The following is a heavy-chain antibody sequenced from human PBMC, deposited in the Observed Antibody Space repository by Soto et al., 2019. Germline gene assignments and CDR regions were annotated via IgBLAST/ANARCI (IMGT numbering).Heavy chain of an antibody. CDR2: ISAYNGNK. J-gene: IGHJ6*02. Sequence: QVQLVQSGAEVKKPGASVKVSCKASGYTFTNYGVTWVRQAPGQGLEWMGWISAYNGNKNYAQKLQGRVTLTTDTSTTTAYMELRSLTSDDTAVYYCARDQSSGWYGKESGMDVWGQGTTVTVSS. CDR3: ARDQSSGWYGKESGMDV. V-gene: IGHV1-18*01. CDR1: GYTFTNYG. D-gene: IGHD6-19*01.